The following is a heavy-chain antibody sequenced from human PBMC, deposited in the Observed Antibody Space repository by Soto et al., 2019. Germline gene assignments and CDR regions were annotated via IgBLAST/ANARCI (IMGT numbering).Heavy chain of an antibody. CDR3: TRGNYFDY. Sequence: VGSLRLSCAASGFTFSTYYMNWVRQAPGKGLEWVSSISTTSSYIYYADSLRGRFTISRDNAKNSLSLQMNSLRDEDTAVYYCTRGNYFDYWGQGILVTVSS. CDR2: ISTTSSYI. J-gene: IGHJ4*02. CDR1: GFTFSTYY. V-gene: IGHV3-21*01.